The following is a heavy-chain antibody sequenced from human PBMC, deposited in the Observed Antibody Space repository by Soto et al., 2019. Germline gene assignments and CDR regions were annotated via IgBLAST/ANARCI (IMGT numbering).Heavy chain of an antibody. J-gene: IGHJ5*02. CDR1: GGSISSYY. V-gene: IGHV4-59*01. CDR2: IYYSGST. CDR3: ARGYSYGKGVAGWFDP. Sequence: SETLSLTCTVSGGSISSYYWSWIRQPPGKGLEWIGYIYYSGSTNYNPSLKSRVTISVDTSKNQFSLKLSSVTAADTAVYYCARGYSYGKGVAGWFDPWGQGTLVTVSS. D-gene: IGHD5-18*01.